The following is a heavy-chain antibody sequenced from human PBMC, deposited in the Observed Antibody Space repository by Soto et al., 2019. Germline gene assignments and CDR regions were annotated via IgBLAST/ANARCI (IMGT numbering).Heavy chain of an antibody. CDR2: IYYSGST. CDR1: GGSISSGGYY. CDR3: AREGQEAFDY. V-gene: IGHV4-31*02. Sequence: PSETLSLTCAVYGGSISSGGYYWSWIRQHPGKGLEWIGYIYYSGSTYYNPSLKSRVTISVDTSKNQFSLKLSSVTAADTAVYYCAREGQEAFDYWGQGTLVTVSS. J-gene: IGHJ4*02.